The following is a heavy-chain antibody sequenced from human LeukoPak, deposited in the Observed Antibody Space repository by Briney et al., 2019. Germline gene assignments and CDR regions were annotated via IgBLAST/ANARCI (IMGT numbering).Heavy chain of an antibody. D-gene: IGHD5-18*01. CDR3: ARDLGGYSYAPFDP. V-gene: IGHV4-61*02. CDR1: GGSISSGSYY. Sequence: SETLSLTCTVSGGSISSGSYYWSWIRQPAGKGLEWIGRIYTSGSTNYNPSLKSRVTISVDTSKNQFSLKLISVTAADTAVYYCARDLGGYSYAPFDPWGQGTLVTVSS. J-gene: IGHJ5*02. CDR2: IYTSGST.